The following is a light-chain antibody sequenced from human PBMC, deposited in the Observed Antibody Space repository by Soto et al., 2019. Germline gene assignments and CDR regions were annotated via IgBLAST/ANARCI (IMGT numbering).Light chain of an antibody. CDR3: QQYNDWPWT. J-gene: IGKJ1*01. Sequence: EIVMTQSPATLSVSPGERATLSCRASQSVSSNLAWYQQKPGLAPRLLFYAASTRATGIPARFSGSGSGTEFTLTIRSLQSEDFAVYYCQQYNDWPWTLGQGTKVEIK. CDR1: QSVSSN. V-gene: IGKV3-15*01. CDR2: AAS.